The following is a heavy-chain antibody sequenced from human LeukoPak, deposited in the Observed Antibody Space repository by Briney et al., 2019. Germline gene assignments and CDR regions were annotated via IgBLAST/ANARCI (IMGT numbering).Heavy chain of an antibody. J-gene: IGHJ5*02. Sequence: SETLSLTCTVSGGSISSGSYYWSWIRQPAGKGLEWIGRIYTSGSTNSNPSLKSRVTISVDTSKNQFSLKLSSVTAADTAVYYCARDIYRRDYVWGSYPPGWFDPWGQGTLVTVSS. CDR2: IYTSGST. CDR1: GGSISSGSYY. V-gene: IGHV4-61*02. CDR3: ARDIYRRDYVWGSYPPGWFDP. D-gene: IGHD3-16*02.